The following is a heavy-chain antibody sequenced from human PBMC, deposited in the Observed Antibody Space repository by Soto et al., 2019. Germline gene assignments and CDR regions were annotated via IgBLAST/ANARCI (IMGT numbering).Heavy chain of an antibody. V-gene: IGHV4-31*03. D-gene: IGHD5-12*01. J-gene: IGHJ4*02. CDR3: ARDGGGYDRIVY. CDR1: GGSIGSGDYY. CDR2: IYYSGST. Sequence: QVQLQESGPGLVKPSQTLSLTCTVSGGSIGSGDYYWSWIRQSPGKGLEWIGYIYYSGSTYYNPSLESRXXLXIXXSKNQFSLKLSSVTAADTAVYYCARDGGGYDRIVYGGQGTLVTVST.